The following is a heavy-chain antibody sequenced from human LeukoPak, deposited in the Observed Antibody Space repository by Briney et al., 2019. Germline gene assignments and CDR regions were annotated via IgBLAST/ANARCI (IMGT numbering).Heavy chain of an antibody. V-gene: IGHV4-59*13. CDR1: GGSISSYY. CDR3: AREGVGATDDAFDI. D-gene: IGHD1-26*01. CDR2: IYYSGTT. Sequence: SETLSLTCTVPGGSISSYYWSWIRQPPGKGLEWIGYIYYSGTTNYNSSLKSRVTISVDTSKHQFSLKLTSVTAADTAVYYCAREGVGATDDAFDIWGQGIVVTVSS. J-gene: IGHJ3*02.